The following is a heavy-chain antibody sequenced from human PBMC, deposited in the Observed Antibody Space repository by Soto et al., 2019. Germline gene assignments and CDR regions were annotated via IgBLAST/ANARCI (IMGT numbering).Heavy chain of an antibody. V-gene: IGHV3-11*06. CDR2: ISNSGSYT. CDR1: GFTFSDYY. Sequence: PGGSLRLSCAASGFTFSDYYMSWIRQAPGKGLEWISYISNSGSYTNYADSVKGRFTISRDNAKNSLYLQMNSLRADDTAVYYCVRGGLDHYYSYMGVWGKGTTVTVSS. CDR3: VRGGLDHYYSYMGV. J-gene: IGHJ6*03. D-gene: IGHD1-26*01.